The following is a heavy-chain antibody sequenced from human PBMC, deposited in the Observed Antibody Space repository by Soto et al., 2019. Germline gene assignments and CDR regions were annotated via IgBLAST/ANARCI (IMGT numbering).Heavy chain of an antibody. D-gene: IGHD6-19*01. CDR3: ARSRRSVAGTYYYYGMDV. Sequence: ASVKVSCKASGYTFTSYGISWVRQAPGQGLEWMGWISAYNGNTNYAQKLQGRVTMTTDTSTSTAYMELRSLRSDDTAVYYCARSRRSVAGTYYYYGMDVSGQGTTVTVS. V-gene: IGHV1-18*01. CDR2: ISAYNGNT. J-gene: IGHJ6*02. CDR1: GYTFTSYG.